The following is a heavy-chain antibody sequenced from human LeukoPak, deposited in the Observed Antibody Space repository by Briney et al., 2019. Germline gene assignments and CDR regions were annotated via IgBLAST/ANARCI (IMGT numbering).Heavy chain of an antibody. CDR2: FYYSGST. CDR3: ARARYGSTSCPYYFDY. J-gene: IGHJ4*02. CDR1: GGSITSSY. V-gene: IGHV4-59*01. D-gene: IGHD2-2*01. Sequence: SETLSLTCTVSGGSITSSYWSWIRQPPGKGLELIGFFYYSGSTNYNPSLKSRVTISLDTSKNQFSLKMTSVTAANTAVYYCARARYGSTSCPYYFDYWGPGTLVTVSS.